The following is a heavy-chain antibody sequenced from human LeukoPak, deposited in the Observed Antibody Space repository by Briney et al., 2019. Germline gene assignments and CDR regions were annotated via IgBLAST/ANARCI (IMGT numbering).Heavy chain of an antibody. CDR2: ISAYNGNT. Sequence: ASVKVSCTASGYTFTSYGISWVRQAPGQGLEWMGWISAYNGNTNYAQKLQGRVTMTTDTSTSTAYMELRSLRSEDTAVYYCATGEAITMIVGGYYFDYWGQGTLVTVSS. J-gene: IGHJ4*02. V-gene: IGHV1-18*01. CDR1: GYTFTSYG. D-gene: IGHD3-22*01. CDR3: ATGEAITMIVGGYYFDY.